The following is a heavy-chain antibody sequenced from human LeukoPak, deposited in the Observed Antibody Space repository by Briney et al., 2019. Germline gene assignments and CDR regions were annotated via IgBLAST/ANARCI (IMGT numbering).Heavy chain of an antibody. V-gene: IGHV1-2*02. Sequence: ASVKVSCKASGYTFTGYYMHWVRQAPGQGLEWMGWINPNSGGTNYAQKFQGRVTVTRDTSISTAYMELSRLRSDDTAVYYCARLPRYDFWSGYPFDYWGQGTPVTVSS. D-gene: IGHD3-3*01. J-gene: IGHJ4*02. CDR1: GYTFTGYY. CDR3: ARLPRYDFWSGYPFDY. CDR2: INPNSGGT.